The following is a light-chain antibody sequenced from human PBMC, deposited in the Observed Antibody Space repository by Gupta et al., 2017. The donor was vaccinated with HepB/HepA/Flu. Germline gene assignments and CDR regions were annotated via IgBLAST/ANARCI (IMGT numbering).Light chain of an antibody. V-gene: IGLV5-45*02. CDR3: RIWHSHTWV. CDR2: YKSDSDK. J-gene: IGLJ3*02. CDR1: SGINVGAYN. Sequence: QAVLTQPSSLSASPGASVSFPCTLRSGINVGAYNIYRFWPKPGSPPQYLLRYKSDSDKRRGSVVPSRFSGFKDGSANAGILLISGLHSDDEADYHCRIWHSHTWVFGGGTKLTVL.